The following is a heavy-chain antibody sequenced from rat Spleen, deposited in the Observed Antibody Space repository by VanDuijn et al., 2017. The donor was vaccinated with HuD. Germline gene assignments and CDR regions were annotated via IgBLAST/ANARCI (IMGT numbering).Heavy chain of an antibody. J-gene: IGHJ4*01. CDR2: ISSGGHT. CDR3: ARDVYYGLGVMDA. Sequence: QVQLKESGPGLVQPSQTLSLTCTVSGFSLSSSGVNWVRQPPGKGLNWIATISSGGHTYYNSALKSRLTISRDTSKSQVFLKMSSLQTEDTATYYCARDVYYGLGVMDAWGQGASVTVSS. V-gene: IGHV2S12*01. D-gene: IGHD1-6*01. CDR1: GFSLSSSG.